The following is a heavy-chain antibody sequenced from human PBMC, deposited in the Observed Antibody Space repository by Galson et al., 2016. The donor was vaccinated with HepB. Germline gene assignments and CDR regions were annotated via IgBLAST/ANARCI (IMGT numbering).Heavy chain of an antibody. V-gene: IGHV3-23*01. Sequence: SLRLSCAASGFTFRSYAMSWVRQAPGKGLEWVSTMTDSGGSTYYADSVKGRFTISRDNSKNTLFLQMNSLRVEDTAMYYCAKRTSHDHGALLDYWGQRTLVTVSS. CDR2: MTDSGGST. CDR3: AKRTSHDHGALLDY. J-gene: IGHJ4*02. D-gene: IGHD4-17*01. CDR1: GFTFRSYA.